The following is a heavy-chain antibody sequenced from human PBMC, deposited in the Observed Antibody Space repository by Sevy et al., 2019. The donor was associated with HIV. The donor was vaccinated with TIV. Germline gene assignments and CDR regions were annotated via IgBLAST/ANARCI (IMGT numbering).Heavy chain of an antibody. CDR3: TREGSSATKNNWFDP. Sequence: ASVKVSCKASGYTFTSYYMHWVRQAPGQGLEWMGIINPSGGSTSYAQKFQGRVTMTRDTSTSTVYMELGSLRSEDTAVYYCTREGSSATKNNWFDPWGQGTLVTVSS. CDR2: INPSGGST. D-gene: IGHD6-6*01. J-gene: IGHJ5*02. CDR1: GYTFTSYY. V-gene: IGHV1-46*03.